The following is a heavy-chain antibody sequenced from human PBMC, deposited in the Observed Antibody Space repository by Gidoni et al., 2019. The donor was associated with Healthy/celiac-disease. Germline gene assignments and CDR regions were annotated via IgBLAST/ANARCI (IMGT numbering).Heavy chain of an antibody. J-gene: IGHJ6*02. CDR2: IRSKANSDAT. CDR3: TRQGAARGGYYYYGMDV. Sequence: EVQLVESGGGLVQPGGSLTLSCAASGFTFSGSAMHWVRQASGKGLEGVGRIRSKANSDATAYAASVKGRFTISRDDSKNTAYLQMNSLKTEDTAVYYCTRQGAARGGYYYYGMDVWGQGTTVTVSS. V-gene: IGHV3-73*02. D-gene: IGHD3-16*01. CDR1: GFTFSGSA.